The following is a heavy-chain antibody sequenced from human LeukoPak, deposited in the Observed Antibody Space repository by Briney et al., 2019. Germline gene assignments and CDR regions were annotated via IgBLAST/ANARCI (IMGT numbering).Heavy chain of an antibody. D-gene: IGHD2-15*01. CDR1: GGSFSGYY. CDR3: ASTSCSGGSCYRGGWFDP. CDR2: INHSGST. J-gene: IGHJ5*02. Sequence: SETLSLTRAVYGGSFSGYYWSWIRQPPGKGLEWIGEINHSGSTNYNPSLKSRVTISVDTSKNQFSLKLSSVTAADTAVYYCASTSCSGGSCYRGGWFDPWGQGTLVTVSS. V-gene: IGHV4-34*01.